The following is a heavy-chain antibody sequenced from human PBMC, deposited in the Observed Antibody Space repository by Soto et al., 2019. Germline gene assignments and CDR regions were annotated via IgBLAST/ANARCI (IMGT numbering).Heavy chain of an antibody. J-gene: IGHJ4*02. V-gene: IGHV1-69*01. CDR2: IIPIFGTA. D-gene: IGHD6-13*01. Sequence: QVQLVQSGAEVKKPGSSVKVSCKASGGTFSSYAISWVRQAPGQGLEWMGGIIPIFGTANYAQTFQGRVTINADESTSTAYMELSSLRSEYTAVYYCARAPTGYSSSWYFDYWGQGTLVTVSS. CDR3: ARAPTGYSSSWYFDY. CDR1: GGTFSSYA.